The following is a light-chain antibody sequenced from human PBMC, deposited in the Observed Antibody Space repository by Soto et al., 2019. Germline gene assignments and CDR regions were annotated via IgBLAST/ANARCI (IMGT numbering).Light chain of an antibody. V-gene: IGKV3-20*01. CDR3: QQFVSPTVT. J-gene: IGKJ2*01. CDR1: QSVSSTY. CDR2: GAS. Sequence: EVVLTQSPGTLSLSPGERATLSCRASQSVSSTYLAWHQQTPGQAPRLLIYGASNRATGIPDRFSGSGSGTDFTLTISRLEPEDFAVYYCQQFVSPTVTFGQGTKLEI.